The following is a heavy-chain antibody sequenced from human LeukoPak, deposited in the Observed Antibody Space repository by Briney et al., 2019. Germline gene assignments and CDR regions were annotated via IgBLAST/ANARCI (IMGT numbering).Heavy chain of an antibody. V-gene: IGHV1-2*02. CDR1: GYTFTCYY. CDR2: INPNSGGT. CDR3: ARSGIAAAGSPRGAFDI. D-gene: IGHD6-13*01. Sequence: ASVKVSCKASGYTFTCYYMHWVRQAPGQGREWMGWINPNSGGTNYAQKFQGRVTMTRDTSISTVYMELSSLRSEDTAVYYCARSGIAAAGSPRGAFDIWGQGTMVTVSS. J-gene: IGHJ3*02.